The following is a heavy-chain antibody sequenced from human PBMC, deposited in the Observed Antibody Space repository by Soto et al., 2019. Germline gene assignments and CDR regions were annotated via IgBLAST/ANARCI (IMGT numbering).Heavy chain of an antibody. J-gene: IGHJ5*02. CDR2: IWYDGSNK. CDR1: GFTFSSYG. D-gene: IGHD4-4*01. CDR3: ARESGALTVTRYNWFDP. V-gene: IGHV3-33*01. Sequence: QVQLVESGGGVVQPGRSLRLSCAASGFTFSSYGMHWDRQAPGKGLDWVAVIWYDGSNKYYADSVKGRFTISRDNSKNMLYLQMNSLRAEDTAVYYCARESGALTVTRYNWFDPWGQGTLVTVSS.